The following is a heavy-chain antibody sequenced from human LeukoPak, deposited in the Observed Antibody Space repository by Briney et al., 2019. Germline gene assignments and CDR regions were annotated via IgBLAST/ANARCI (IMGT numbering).Heavy chain of an antibody. D-gene: IGHD3-10*01. CDR3: ASSLSGSGSYFNESYYYYGMDV. V-gene: IGHV5-10-1*01. CDR2: IDPSDSYT. Sequence: GESLKISCKGSGYSFTSYWISWVRQMPGKGLEWMGRIDPSDSYTNYSPSFQGHVTISADKSISTAYLQWSSLKASDTAMYYCASSLSGSGSYFNESYYYYGMDVWGQGTTVTASS. J-gene: IGHJ6*02. CDR1: GYSFTSYW.